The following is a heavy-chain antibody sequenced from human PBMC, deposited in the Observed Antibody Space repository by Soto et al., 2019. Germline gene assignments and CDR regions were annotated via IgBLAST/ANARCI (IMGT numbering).Heavy chain of an antibody. Sequence: GGSLRLSCAAPGFTFSDYAMHWVRQAPGKGLAWVASISYEGSNTYYADSVKGRFTISRDDSKNTLYLQMSGLRVEDTAVYLCARPINTIAVNDPFDIWGQGTMVTVSS. CDR3: ARPINTIAVNDPFDI. J-gene: IGHJ3*02. D-gene: IGHD3-22*01. CDR2: ISYEGSNT. V-gene: IGHV3-30*04. CDR1: GFTFSDYA.